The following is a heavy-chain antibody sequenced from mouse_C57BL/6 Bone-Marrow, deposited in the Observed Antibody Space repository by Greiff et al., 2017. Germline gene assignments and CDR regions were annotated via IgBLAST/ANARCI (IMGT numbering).Heavy chain of an antibody. CDR2: IDPEDGDT. CDR3: TIYCYGSGYWFAY. D-gene: IGHD1-1*01. Sequence: VQLKQSGAELVRPGASVKLSCTASGFNIKDYYMHWVKQRPEQGLEWIGRIDPEDGDTEYAPKFPGKVTMTADTSYSTVYLQLSGLTSEDTGVYYCTIYCYGSGYWFAYWGQGTLVTVSA. CDR1: GFNIKDYY. J-gene: IGHJ3*01. V-gene: IGHV14-1*01.